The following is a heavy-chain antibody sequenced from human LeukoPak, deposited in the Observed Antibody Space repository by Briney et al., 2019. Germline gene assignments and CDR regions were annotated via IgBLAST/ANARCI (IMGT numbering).Heavy chain of an antibody. CDR2: LYPGATDT. Sequence: ESLKISSKASGYSFTNYWIAWVCQMSGKGPEWMGNLYPGATDTKYSPTCQGQVTIAPDKSINTAYLQWSSLAASDTAMYYCARLTDYYDRSGYYRHYHWFDPGGQGTLVTVS. CDR3: ARLTDYYDRSGYYRHYHWFDP. CDR1: GYSFTNYW. V-gene: IGHV5-51*01. D-gene: IGHD3-22*01. J-gene: IGHJ5*02.